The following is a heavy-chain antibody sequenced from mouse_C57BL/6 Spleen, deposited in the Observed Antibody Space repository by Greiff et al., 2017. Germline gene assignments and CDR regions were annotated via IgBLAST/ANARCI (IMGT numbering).Heavy chain of an antibody. Sequence: EVQLQQSGPELVKPGASVKISCKASGYTFTDYYMNWVKQSHGKSLEWIGDINPNNGGTSYNQKFKGKDTLTVDKSSSTAYMELRSLTSEDSAVYYCADGKTDFAYWGQGTLVTVSA. J-gene: IGHJ3*01. D-gene: IGHD2-1*01. CDR2: INPNNGGT. V-gene: IGHV1-26*01. CDR1: GYTFTDYY. CDR3: ADGKTDFAY.